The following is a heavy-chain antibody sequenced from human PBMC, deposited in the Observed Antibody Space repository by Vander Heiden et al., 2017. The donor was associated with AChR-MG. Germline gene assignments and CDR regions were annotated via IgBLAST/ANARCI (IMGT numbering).Heavy chain of an antibody. CDR2: SSRGNSYI. D-gene: IGHD4-17*01. CDR3: AGGTTVTDWVFDV. J-gene: IGHJ2*01. V-gene: IGHV3-21*06. Sequence: ELQLVESGGGRVTPGGSLRLSCAAPGVTFNPYTSNWVRQAPGKGLGWVSSSSRGNSYIYYADSVKGRFTISRDTAKNLVYLQMSSLGADDTAIYYCAGGTTVTDWVFDVWGRGTLVTVSS. CDR1: GVTFNPYT.